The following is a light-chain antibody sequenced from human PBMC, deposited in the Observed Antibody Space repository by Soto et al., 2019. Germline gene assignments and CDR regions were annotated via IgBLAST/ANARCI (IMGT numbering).Light chain of an antibody. J-gene: IGKJ1*01. CDR3: QQGYSNPWT. Sequence: IQLTQSPSSLSASVGDRVTITCRSSQGIGSYLAWYQQKPGEAPKLLIFAASTLQSGVPSRFSGSGSGTDFTLTISSLQAEDFATYYCQQGYSNPWTFGQGTKVDIK. V-gene: IGKV1-9*01. CDR2: AAS. CDR1: QGIGSY.